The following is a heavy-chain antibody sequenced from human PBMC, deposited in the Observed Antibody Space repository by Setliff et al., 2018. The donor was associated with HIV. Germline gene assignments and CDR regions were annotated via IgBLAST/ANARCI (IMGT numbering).Heavy chain of an antibody. CDR2: ISAYNGNT. D-gene: IGHD1-26*01. CDR1: AYTFTDYG. Sequence: ASVKVSCKASAYTFTDYGISWVRQAPGQGLEWMGWISAYNGNTNYAQKLQGRVTMTTDTSTSTAYMELRSLRSDDTAVYYCARVDSGSYYRWCFDLWGRGTLVTVSS. J-gene: IGHJ2*01. V-gene: IGHV1-18*01. CDR3: ARVDSGSYYRWCFDL.